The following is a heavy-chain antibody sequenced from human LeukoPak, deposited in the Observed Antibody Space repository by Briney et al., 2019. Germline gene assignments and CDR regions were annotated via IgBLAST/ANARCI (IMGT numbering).Heavy chain of an antibody. J-gene: IGHJ4*02. D-gene: IGHD3-9*01. V-gene: IGHV3-7*04. CDR1: GFTFSSYW. Sequence: GGSLRLSCAASGFTFSSYWMSWVRQAPGKGLEWVANIKQDGSEKYYVDSVKGRFTISRDNSKNMVYVQMNSLRAEDTAVYYCAKDSSVILTGSSYFDYWGQGTLVTVSS. CDR3: AKDSSVILTGSSYFDY. CDR2: IKQDGSEK.